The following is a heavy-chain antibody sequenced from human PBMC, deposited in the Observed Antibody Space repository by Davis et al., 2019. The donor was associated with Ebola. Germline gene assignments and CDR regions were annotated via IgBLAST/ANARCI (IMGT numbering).Heavy chain of an antibody. Sequence: ASVKVSCKTSGYTFISYGVTWVRQAPGQGLEWMGRINPHNGGTNFAQKFQGRVTLTRTTSISTAYMELSRLRSDDTAVYYCARVGGIAAAGSMDVWGKGTTVTVSS. V-gene: IGHV1-2*06. CDR1: GYTFISYG. CDR3: ARVGGIAAAGSMDV. J-gene: IGHJ6*04. D-gene: IGHD6-13*01. CDR2: INPHNGGT.